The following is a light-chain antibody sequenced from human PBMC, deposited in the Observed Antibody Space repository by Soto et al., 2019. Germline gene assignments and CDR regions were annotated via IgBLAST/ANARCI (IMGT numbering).Light chain of an antibody. CDR1: QSVSSN. V-gene: IGKV3-15*01. J-gene: IGKJ4*01. CDR3: QQYNNWPPLT. Sequence: EIVMTQSPATLSVSPGERATLSCRASQSVSSNLAWYQQKPGQAPGLLIYGASTRATGIPARFSGSGSGTEFTLTISSLQSEDFAVYYRQQYNNWPPLTFGGGTKVEIK. CDR2: GAS.